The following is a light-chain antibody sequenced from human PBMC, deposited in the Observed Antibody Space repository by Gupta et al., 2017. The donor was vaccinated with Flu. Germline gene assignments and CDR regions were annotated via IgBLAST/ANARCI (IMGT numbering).Light chain of an antibody. CDR2: NTN. J-gene: IGLJ3*02. CDR1: SGPVSTDFY. V-gene: IGLV8-61*01. CDR3: AVDLGRGIRV. Sequence: TVTLTCGLTSGPVSTDFYPSWYRQTPGQAPRALIYNTNTRSSGVPNRFSGFILGTTAALAITGAQADDESHYYCAVDLGRGIRVFGGGTKLSVL.